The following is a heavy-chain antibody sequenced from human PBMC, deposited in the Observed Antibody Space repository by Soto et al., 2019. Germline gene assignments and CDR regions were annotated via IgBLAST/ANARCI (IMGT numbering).Heavy chain of an antibody. V-gene: IGHV3-23*01. CDR1: GFTFNNYA. D-gene: IGHD7-27*01. Sequence: VQLLESGGGLVQPGGSLRLSCAASGFTFNNYAMSWVRRAPGKGLDWVSTISDSGGSAYYAASVKGRFTISRDDSRNTIYLQMNSLRAGDTAVYYCAKEGSTGLYYFDYWGQGTLVTVSS. CDR3: AKEGSTGLYYFDY. CDR2: ISDSGGSA. J-gene: IGHJ4*02.